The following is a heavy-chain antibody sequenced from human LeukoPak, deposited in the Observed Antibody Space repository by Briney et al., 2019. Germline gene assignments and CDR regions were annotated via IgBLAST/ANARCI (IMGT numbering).Heavy chain of an antibody. CDR1: GFTFSSYE. D-gene: IGHD6-19*01. V-gene: IGHV3-48*03. CDR3: ARLHSSGWDEGFDY. CDR2: ISSSGSTI. J-gene: IGHJ4*02. Sequence: PGGSLRLSCAASGFTFSSYEMNWVRQAPGKGLEWVSYISSSGSTIYYADSVKGRFTISRDNAKNSLYLQMNSLRAEDTAVYYCARLHSSGWDEGFDYWGQGTLVTVSS.